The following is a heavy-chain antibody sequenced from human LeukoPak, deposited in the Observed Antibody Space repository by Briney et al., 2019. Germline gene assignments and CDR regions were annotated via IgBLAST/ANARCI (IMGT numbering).Heavy chain of an antibody. Sequence: PSETLSLTCTVSVGSISSYYWSWIRQPPGKALEWIGYISYSGSPNYNPSLNSRVTISVETSKNQFSLKLTSVTAADTAVYYCARLNSYGPDNYWGQGTLVTVSS. CDR2: ISYSGSP. CDR3: ARLNSYGPDNY. CDR1: VGSISSYY. D-gene: IGHD5-18*01. V-gene: IGHV4-59*12. J-gene: IGHJ4*02.